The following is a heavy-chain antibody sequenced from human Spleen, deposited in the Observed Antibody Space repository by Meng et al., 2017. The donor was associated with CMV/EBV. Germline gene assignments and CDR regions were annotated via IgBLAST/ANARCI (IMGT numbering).Heavy chain of an antibody. V-gene: IGHV4-34*01. Sequence: YGGSLRGNYWGWIRQSPRKGLEWIGGINHSGSTNYNPSLKSRVTISVDTSKNQFSLKVSSVTAADTAVYYCARVSGQLLTWRGYFDYWGQGTLVTVSS. CDR1: GGSLRGNY. D-gene: IGHD6-6*01. CDR2: INHSGST. CDR3: ARVSGQLLTWRGYFDY. J-gene: IGHJ4*02.